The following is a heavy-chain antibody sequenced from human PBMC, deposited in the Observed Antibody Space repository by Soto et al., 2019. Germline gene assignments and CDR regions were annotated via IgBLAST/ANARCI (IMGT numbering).Heavy chain of an antibody. CDR3: ARVSGSYYYGMDV. J-gene: IGHJ6*02. CDR1: GGSISSGGYY. Sequence: SETLSLTCTVSGGSISSGGYYWSWIRQHPGKGLEWIGYIYHSGSTYYKPSLKSRVTISVDKSKNQFSLKLSSVTAADTAVYYCARVSGSYYYGMDVWGQGTTVTVSS. V-gene: IGHV4-31*03. D-gene: IGHD1-26*01. CDR2: IYHSGST.